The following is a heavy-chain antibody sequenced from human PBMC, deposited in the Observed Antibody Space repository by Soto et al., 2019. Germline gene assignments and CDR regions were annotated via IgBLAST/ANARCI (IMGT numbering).Heavy chain of an antibody. J-gene: IGHJ4*02. V-gene: IGHV3-11*01. CDR2: ISNSGSTR. CDR1: GFTFSDYY. CDR3: ARDVTYYSCSGRYEYKGYFDY. D-gene: IGHD3-10*01. Sequence: RGSLRLSCVASGFTFSDYYMTWIRQAPGKGPEWVSHISNSGSTRYYTDSVEGRFTVSRDNAKKSLYLQMNSLRADETAVYYCARDVTYYSCSGRYEYKGYFDYWGQGTLVTVSS.